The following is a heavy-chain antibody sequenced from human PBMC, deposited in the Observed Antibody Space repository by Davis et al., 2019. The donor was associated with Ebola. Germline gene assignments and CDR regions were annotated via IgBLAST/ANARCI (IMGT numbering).Heavy chain of an antibody. D-gene: IGHD6-6*01. CDR2: IYTSGST. J-gene: IGHJ6*02. V-gene: IGHV4-61*02. CDR1: GGSISSGGYS. Sequence: PSETLSLTCAVSGGSISSGGYSWSWIRQPAGKGLEWIGRIYTSGSTNYNPSLKSRVTMSVDTSKNQFSLKLSSVTAADTAVYYCAREAIFEYSSSSSVYYYYGMDVWGQGTTVTVSS. CDR3: AREAIFEYSSSSSVYYYYGMDV.